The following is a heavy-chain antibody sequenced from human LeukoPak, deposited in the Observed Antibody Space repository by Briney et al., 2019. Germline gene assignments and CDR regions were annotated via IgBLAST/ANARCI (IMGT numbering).Heavy chain of an antibody. CDR2: IYYSVST. J-gene: IGHJ4*02. Sequence: SETLSLTCTVSGGSISSGDYYWSWIRQPPGKGLEWIGYIYYSVSTYYNPSLKSRVTISVDTSKNQFSLKLSSVTAADTAVYYCARDPNCSSTSCYGYWGQGTLVTVSS. D-gene: IGHD2-2*01. V-gene: IGHV4-30-4*01. CDR1: GGSISSGDYY. CDR3: ARDPNCSSTSCYGY.